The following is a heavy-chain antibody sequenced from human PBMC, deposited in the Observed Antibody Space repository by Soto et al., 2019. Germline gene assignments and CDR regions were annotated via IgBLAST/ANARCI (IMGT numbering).Heavy chain of an antibody. D-gene: IGHD3-22*01. J-gene: IGHJ4*02. CDR1: GLTSSSYG. CDR2: ISYDGSNK. V-gene: IGHV3-30*18. CDR3: AKDKAREYYDSSGYYPPLFDY. Sequence: LSCAASGLTSSSYGMHWVRQARGMGLMWEAVISYDGSNKYYADSVKGRFTISRDNSKNTLYLQMNSLRAEDTAVYYCAKDKAREYYDSSGYYPPLFDYWGQGNLVTGST.